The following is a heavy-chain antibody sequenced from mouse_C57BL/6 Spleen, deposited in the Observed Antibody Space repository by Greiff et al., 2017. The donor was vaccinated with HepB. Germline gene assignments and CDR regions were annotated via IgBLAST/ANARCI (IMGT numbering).Heavy chain of an antibody. CDR3: TKGGLLADAMDY. Sequence: EVQLQQSGTVLARPGASMKMSCKTSGYTFTSYWMHWVKQRPGQGLEWIGAIYPGNSDTSYNQKFKGKAKLTAVTSASTAYMELSSLTNEDSAVYYCTKGGLLADAMDYWGQGTSVTVSS. CDR1: GYTFTSYW. J-gene: IGHJ4*01. CDR2: IYPGNSDT. V-gene: IGHV1-5*01.